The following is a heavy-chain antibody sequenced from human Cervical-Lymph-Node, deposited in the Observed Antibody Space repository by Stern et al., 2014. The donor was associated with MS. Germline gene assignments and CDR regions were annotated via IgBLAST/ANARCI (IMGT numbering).Heavy chain of an antibody. J-gene: IGHJ4*02. CDR2: IIPIFGTA. CDR3: ACDGKARNGYNTPFDY. CDR1: GDTFGTYT. Sequence: VQLLQSGAAVRKPGSSVKVSCKASGDTFGTYTFSWVRQAPGQGLEWMGGIIPIFGTATSAHKSQGSVTITADESPNTGYIDRSSLRSEDPAVFSCACDGKARNGYNTPFDYWGQGTLVTVSS. V-gene: IGHV1-69*01. D-gene: IGHD5-24*01.